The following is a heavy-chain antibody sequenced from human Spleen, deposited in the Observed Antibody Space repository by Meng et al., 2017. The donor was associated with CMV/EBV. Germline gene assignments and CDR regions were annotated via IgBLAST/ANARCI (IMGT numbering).Heavy chain of an antibody. V-gene: IGHV1-2*02. CDR3: ARADCSGTSCLTWRRSASPWMGNWFDP. Sequence: WVRQAPGQGLEWMGWINPNSGDTKYAQKFQGRVTMTRDTSNTTAYMELSRLISDDTAVFYCARADCSGTSCLTWRRSASPWMGNWFDPWGQGTLVTVSS. J-gene: IGHJ5*02. CDR2: INPNSGDT. D-gene: IGHD2-2*01.